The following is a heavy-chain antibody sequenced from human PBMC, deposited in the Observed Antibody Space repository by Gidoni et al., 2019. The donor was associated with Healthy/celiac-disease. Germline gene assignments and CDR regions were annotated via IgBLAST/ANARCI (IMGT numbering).Heavy chain of an antibody. Sequence: QVQLVQSAAEVKKPGSSVTVSCKSSCGPFSSYAIRWVRQAPGQGLEWMGGIIPIFGTANYAQKFQGRVKITADKSTSTADMELRSLRSEDTAGYYCARGEGTMVRGVIITDYFDYWGQGTLVTVSS. V-gene: IGHV1-69*06. CDR1: CGPFSSYA. D-gene: IGHD3-10*01. CDR3: ARGEGTMVRGVIITDYFDY. CDR2: IIPIFGTA. J-gene: IGHJ4*02.